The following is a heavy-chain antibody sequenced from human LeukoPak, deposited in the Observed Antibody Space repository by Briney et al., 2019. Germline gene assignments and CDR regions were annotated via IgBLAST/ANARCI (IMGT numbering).Heavy chain of an antibody. CDR3: ARAKYYYDSSGYNLDY. CDR1: GFTFSSYS. D-gene: IGHD3-22*01. J-gene: IGHJ4*02. V-gene: IGHV3-21*01. CDR2: ISSSSSYI. Sequence: GGSLRLSCAASGFTFSSYSMNWVRQAPGKGLVWVSSISSSSSYIYYADSVKGRFTISRDNAKNSLYLQMNSLRAEDTAVYYCARAKYYYDSSGYNLDYWGQGTLVTVSS.